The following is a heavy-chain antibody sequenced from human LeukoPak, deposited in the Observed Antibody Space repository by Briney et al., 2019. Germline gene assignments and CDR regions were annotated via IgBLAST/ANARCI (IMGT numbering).Heavy chain of an antibody. D-gene: IGHD3-10*01. CDR1: GFTFSNYA. CDR3: AKETSTYGSSRTFDC. CDR2: SGSGGST. V-gene: IGHV3-23*01. Sequence: PGGSLRLSCAASGFTFSNYAMSWVRQAPGKGLEWVSLSGSGGSTYHADSVKGRFIISRDNSKYTLFLQMNSLRAEDTAVYYCAKETSTYGSSRTFDCWGQGTLVTVSS. J-gene: IGHJ4*02.